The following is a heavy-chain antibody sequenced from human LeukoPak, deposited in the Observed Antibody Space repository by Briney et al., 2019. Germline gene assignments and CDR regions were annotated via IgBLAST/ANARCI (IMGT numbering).Heavy chain of an antibody. CDR3: ARDAHYYDSSGYLRAPFEY. Sequence: PVGSLRLSCAASGFTFNTYTMNWVRQAPGKGLEWVSSITASSTAIYSADSVKGRFTISRDNAKNSLYLQMSSLRAEDTAVYYCARDAHYYDSSGYLRAPFEYWGQGTLVTVSS. J-gene: IGHJ4*02. V-gene: IGHV3-21*01. D-gene: IGHD3-22*01. CDR2: ITASSTAI. CDR1: GFTFNTYT.